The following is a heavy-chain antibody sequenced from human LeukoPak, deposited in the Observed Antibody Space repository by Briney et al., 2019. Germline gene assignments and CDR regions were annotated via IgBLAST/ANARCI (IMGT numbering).Heavy chain of an antibody. V-gene: IGHV1-8*03. D-gene: IGHD3-3*01. CDR3: ARARLHQQNHYDFWSGYYSAYYMDV. CDR1: GYTFTSYD. Sequence: ASVKVSCKASGYTFTSYDINWVRQATGQGLEWMGWMNPNSGNTGYAQKFQGRVTITRNTSISTAYMELSSLRSEDTAVYYCARARLHQQNHYDFWSGYYSAYYMDVWGKGTTVTVSS. J-gene: IGHJ6*03. CDR2: MNPNSGNT.